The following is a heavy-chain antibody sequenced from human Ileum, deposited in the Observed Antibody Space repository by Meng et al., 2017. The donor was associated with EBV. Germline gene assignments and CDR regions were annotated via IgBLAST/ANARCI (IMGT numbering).Heavy chain of an antibody. V-gene: IGHV4-30-4*01. CDR1: SGSISSGGYY. D-gene: IGHD3-22*01. CDR3: VRGGDTSGYSLDY. CDR2: IYKSGST. J-gene: IGHJ4*02. Sequence: AQLRELGQGLVKPLQTLYFTCEGYSGSISSGGYYWSWIRQPLGKGFEWIGYIYKSGSTYYNPSITSRVTISVDTSKNQFFLKLGSVTAADTGVYYCVRGGDTSGYSLDYWGQGILVTVSS.